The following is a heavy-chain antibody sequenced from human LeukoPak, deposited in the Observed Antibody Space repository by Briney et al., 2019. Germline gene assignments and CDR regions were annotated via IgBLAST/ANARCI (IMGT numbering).Heavy chain of an antibody. Sequence: ASVTVSFKASVGTFIKYAISWVRQAPGQGLEWMGGIIPIFGTANYAQKFQGRVTITADESTSTAYMEVSSLRSEDTAVYYCARAYSGYYFFDYWGQGILVTVSS. CDR2: IIPIFGTA. CDR1: VGTFIKYA. D-gene: IGHD5-12*01. J-gene: IGHJ4*02. CDR3: ARAYSGYYFFDY. V-gene: IGHV1-69*13.